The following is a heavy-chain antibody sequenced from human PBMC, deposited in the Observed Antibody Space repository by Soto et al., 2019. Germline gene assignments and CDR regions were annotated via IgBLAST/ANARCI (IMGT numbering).Heavy chain of an antibody. D-gene: IGHD3-3*01. CDR3: ARIVGDFWSGYYGGSAFDI. CDR2: IKQDGSEK. J-gene: IGHJ3*02. Sequence: LGGSLRLSCAASGFAFSSDWMSWVRQAPGKGLEWVANIKQDGSEKCCVDSVRGRFTISRDNAKNSLNLQMNSLRAEVTAVYYCARIVGDFWSGYYGGSAFDIWGQGTMVTVSS. CDR1: GFAFSSDW. V-gene: IGHV3-7*03.